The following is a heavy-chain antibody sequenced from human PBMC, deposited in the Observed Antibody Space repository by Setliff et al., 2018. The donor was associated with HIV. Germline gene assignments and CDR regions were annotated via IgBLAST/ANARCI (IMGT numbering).Heavy chain of an antibody. CDR2: IIPILGVA. V-gene: IGHV1-69*02. J-gene: IGHJ6*03. CDR3: VRGVQSPPHYSYYYMDV. CDR1: RRTFNSHT. D-gene: IGHD3-3*01. Sequence: SVKVSCKASRRTFNSHTINWVRQALGQGLDWMGRIIPILGVANYAQRFQGKVTITADKSTSTAYMELTSLRFDDTAMYYCVRGVQSPPHYSYYYMDVWGEGTMVTVSS.